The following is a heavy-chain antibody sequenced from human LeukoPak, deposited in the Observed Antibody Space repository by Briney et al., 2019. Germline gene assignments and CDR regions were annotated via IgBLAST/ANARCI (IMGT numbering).Heavy chain of an antibody. CDR2: IKSKTDGGTT. J-gene: IGHJ4*02. D-gene: IGHD5-18*01. Sequence: GGSLRLSCAASGFTFSSYAMHWVRQAPGKGLEWVGRIKSKTDGGTTDYAAPVKGRFTISRDDSKNTLYLQMNSLKTEDTAVYYCTTRVRGVTVDTAYWGQGTLVTVSS. V-gene: IGHV3-15*01. CDR1: GFTFSSYA. CDR3: TTRVRGVTVDTAY.